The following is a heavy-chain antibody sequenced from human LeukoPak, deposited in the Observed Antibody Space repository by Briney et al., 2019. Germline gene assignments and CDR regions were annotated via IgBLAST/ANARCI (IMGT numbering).Heavy chain of an antibody. Sequence: PSETLSLTCAVYGGSFSGYYWSWIRQPPWKGLEWIGEINHSGSTNYNPSLKSRVTISVDTSNNQFSLNLSPVSAADTAVYYCATDGYCSSTSRYGGRYYFDYWGQGTLVTVSS. CDR1: GGSFSGYY. CDR2: INHSGST. V-gene: IGHV4-34*01. J-gene: IGHJ4*02. CDR3: ATDGYCSSTSRYGGRYYFDY. D-gene: IGHD2-2*01.